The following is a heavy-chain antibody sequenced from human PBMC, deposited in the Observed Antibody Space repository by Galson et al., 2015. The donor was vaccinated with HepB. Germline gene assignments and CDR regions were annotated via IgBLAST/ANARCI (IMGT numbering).Heavy chain of an antibody. D-gene: IGHD2-2*01. Sequence: SVKVSCKASGYTFTSYGISWVRQAPGQGLEWMGWISAYNGNTNYAQKLQGRVTMTTDTSTSTAYMELRSLRTDDTAVYYCARGERPLVVPAAPSKGGSYYDFYYYYMDVWGKGTTVTVSS. V-gene: IGHV1-18*01. J-gene: IGHJ6*03. CDR2: ISAYNGNT. CDR1: GYTFTSYG. CDR3: ARGERPLVVPAAPSKGGSYYDFYYYYMDV.